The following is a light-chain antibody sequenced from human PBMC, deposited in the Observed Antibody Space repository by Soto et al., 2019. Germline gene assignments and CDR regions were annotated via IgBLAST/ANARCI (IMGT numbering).Light chain of an antibody. CDR1: QGISNY. J-gene: IGKJ1*01. CDR3: QKYSSAPWT. Sequence: DIQMTQSPSSLSSSVGDRVTITCRASQGISNYLAWYQQQPGKVPKLLIYVASTLQSAVPSRFSGSGSGTDFTLTISSLQPEDVAIYYCQKYSSAPWTFGQGTKVEIK. V-gene: IGKV1-27*01. CDR2: VAS.